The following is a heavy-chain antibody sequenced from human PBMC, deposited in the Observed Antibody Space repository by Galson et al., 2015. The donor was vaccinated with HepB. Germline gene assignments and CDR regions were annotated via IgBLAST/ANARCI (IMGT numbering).Heavy chain of an antibody. J-gene: IGHJ3*02. CDR2: ISAYNGNT. V-gene: IGHV1-18*04. CDR1: GYTFTSYG. D-gene: IGHD5-12*01. CDR3: ARDSEIVATKAPLDI. Sequence: SVKVSCKASGYTFTSYGISWVRQAPGQGLEWMGWISAYNGNTNYAQKLQGRVTMTTDTSTSTAYMELRSLRSDDTAVYYCARDSEIVATKAPLDIWGQGTMVTVSS.